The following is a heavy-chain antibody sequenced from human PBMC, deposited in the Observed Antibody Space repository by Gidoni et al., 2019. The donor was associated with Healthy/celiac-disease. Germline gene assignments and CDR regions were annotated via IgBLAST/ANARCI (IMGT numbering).Heavy chain of an antibody. CDR3: ARVGAAAGRGILDY. CDR2: IYSGGST. Sequence: EVQLVETGGGLIQPGGSLRLSCSASGFTVSSNYMSWVRQAPGKGVEWVSVIYSGGSTYYADSGKGRFTISRDNSKNTLYLQMNSLRAEETAVYYCARVGAAAGRGILDYWGQGTLVTVSS. CDR1: GFTVSSNY. D-gene: IGHD6-13*01. V-gene: IGHV3-53*02. J-gene: IGHJ4*02.